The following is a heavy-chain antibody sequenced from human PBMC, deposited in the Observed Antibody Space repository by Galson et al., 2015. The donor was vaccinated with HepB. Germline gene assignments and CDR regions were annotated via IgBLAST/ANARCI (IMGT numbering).Heavy chain of an antibody. J-gene: IGHJ6*02. CDR2: ISAYNGNT. Sequence: SVKVSCKASGYTFTSYGISWVRQAPGQGLEWMGWISAYNGNTNYAQMLQGRVTMTTDTSTSTAYMELSSLRSEDTAVYYCARDDHTIFGVVIIRGPYYYYGMDVWGQGTTVTVSS. CDR3: ARDDHTIFGVVIIRGPYYYYGMDV. CDR1: GYTFTSYG. D-gene: IGHD3-3*01. V-gene: IGHV1-18*01.